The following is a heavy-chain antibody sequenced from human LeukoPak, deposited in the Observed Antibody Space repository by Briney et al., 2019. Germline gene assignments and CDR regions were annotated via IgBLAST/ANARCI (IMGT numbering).Heavy chain of an antibody. D-gene: IGHD4-17*01. J-gene: IGHJ4*02. CDR1: GLTFSSYA. V-gene: IGHV3-23*01. CDR2: ISGSGGST. Sequence: PGGSLRLSCAASGLTFSSYAMSWVRQAPGKGLEWVSAISGSGGSTHYADSVKGRFTISRDNSKNTLYLQMNSLRAEDTAVYYCAKDRGDGDYYFDYWGQGTLVTVSS. CDR3: AKDRGDGDYYFDY.